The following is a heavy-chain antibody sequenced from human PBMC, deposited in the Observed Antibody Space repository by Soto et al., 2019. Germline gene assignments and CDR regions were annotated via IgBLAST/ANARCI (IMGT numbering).Heavy chain of an antibody. CDR3: ARSPRADLGYCSSTSCYLSWFSP. CDR2: ISSSGDTI. V-gene: IGHV3-11*01. Sequence: PGGSLRLSCAASGFTFSDYYMSWIRQAPGKGLEWVSYISSSGDTIYYADSVKGRFTISRDNAKNSLYLQMNSLRAEDTAVYYCARSPRADLGYCSSTSCYLSWFSPWGQGTLVTVAS. J-gene: IGHJ5*02. CDR1: GFTFSDYY. D-gene: IGHD2-2*01.